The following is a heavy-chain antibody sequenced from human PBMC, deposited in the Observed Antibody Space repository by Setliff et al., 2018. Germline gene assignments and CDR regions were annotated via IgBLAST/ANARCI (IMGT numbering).Heavy chain of an antibody. CDR3: ARTGTYRYFDY. V-gene: IGHV4-61*09. CDR2: FHTGGTT. Sequence: KTSETLSLTCSVSGGSISSGGFYWSWIRQSAGRGLEWIGHFHTGGTTYYNASLKSQVTMSVDTSKNQFSLNLSSVTAADTAVYYCARTGTYRYFDYWGQGALVTVSS. CDR1: GGSISSGGFY. D-gene: IGHD1-26*01. J-gene: IGHJ4*02.